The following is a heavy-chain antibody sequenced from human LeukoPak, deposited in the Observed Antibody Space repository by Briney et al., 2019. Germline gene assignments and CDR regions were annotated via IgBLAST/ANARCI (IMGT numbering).Heavy chain of an antibody. Sequence: GGSLRLSCAASGFTFSDYGMHWVRQAPGKGLEWVAVISYDGSNNYYADSVKGRFTISRDNSKNTLYLQLNSLRAEDTAVYYCAGSTGTDAFDIWGQGTMVTVSS. CDR2: ISYDGSNN. V-gene: IGHV3-30*03. J-gene: IGHJ3*02. D-gene: IGHD3-9*01. CDR1: GFTFSDYG. CDR3: AGSTGTDAFDI.